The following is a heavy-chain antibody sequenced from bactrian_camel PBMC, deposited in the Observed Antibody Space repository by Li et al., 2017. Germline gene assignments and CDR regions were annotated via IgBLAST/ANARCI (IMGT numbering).Heavy chain of an antibody. CDR1: GFRYGGHD. D-gene: IGHD1*01. V-gene: IGHV3S40*01. CDR3: AARSVYNSRHWTDVDAYDS. J-gene: IGHJ6*01. CDR2: TNMGGSGT. Sequence: VQLVESGGGLVQPGGSLTLICVVSGFRYGGHDMSWVRLAPGKGLEWVSATNMGGSGTYYTDSVKGRFDIRQDNTVKTTYLKMNNLDADDTAMYICAARSVYNSRHWTDVDAYDSWGHGTQVTVS.